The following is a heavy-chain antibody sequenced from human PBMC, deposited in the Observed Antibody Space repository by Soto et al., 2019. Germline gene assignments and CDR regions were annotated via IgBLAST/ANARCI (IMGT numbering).Heavy chain of an antibody. Sequence: DVQLVESGGALVQPGGSLRLSCAASGFTFSTHELNWVRQSPGRGLEWLAYISSSGNTIYYGGSVQGRFTISRDNAKMSVFLQMNSLRAEDTAIYYCARSKFDSNGYYNFDSWGLGTLVTVSS. J-gene: IGHJ4*01. CDR2: ISSSGNTI. CDR3: ARSKFDSNGYYNFDS. D-gene: IGHD3-22*01. CDR1: GFTFSTHE. V-gene: IGHV3-48*03.